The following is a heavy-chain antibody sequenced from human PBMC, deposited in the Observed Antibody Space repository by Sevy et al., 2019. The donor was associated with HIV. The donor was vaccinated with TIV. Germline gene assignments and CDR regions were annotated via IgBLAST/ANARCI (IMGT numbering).Heavy chain of an antibody. CDR1: GYTFTSYY. CDR3: ARGSGLYYYYYYMDV. V-gene: IGHV1-46*01. D-gene: IGHD3-3*01. Sequence: APVKVSCKASGYTFTSYYMHWVRQAPGQGLEWMGIINPSGGSTSYAQKFQGRVTMTRDTSTSTVYMELSSLRSEDTAVYYCARGSGLYYYYYYMDVWGKGTTVTVSS. J-gene: IGHJ6*03. CDR2: INPSGGST.